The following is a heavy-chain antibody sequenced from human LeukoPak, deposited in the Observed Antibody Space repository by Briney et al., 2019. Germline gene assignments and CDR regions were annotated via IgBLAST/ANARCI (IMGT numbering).Heavy chain of an antibody. J-gene: IGHJ4*02. CDR3: ARADWDTAMIDY. CDR1: GFTFSSYS. V-gene: IGHV3-21*01. CDR2: ISSSSSYI. Sequence: PGRSLRLSCAASGFTFSSYSMNWVRQAPGKGLEWVSSISSSSSYIYYADSVKGRFTISRDNAKNSLYLQMNSLGAEDTAVYYCARADWDTAMIDYWGQGTLVTVSS. D-gene: IGHD5-18*01.